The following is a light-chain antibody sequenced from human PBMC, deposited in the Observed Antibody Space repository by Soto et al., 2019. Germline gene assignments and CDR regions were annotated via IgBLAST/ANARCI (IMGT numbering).Light chain of an antibody. J-gene: IGLJ7*01. Sequence: QLVLTQSPSASASLGASVKLTCTLSSGHSNYAIAWHQQQPEEGPRYLMQVNTGGSHIKGDGIPDRFSGSSSGAERYLFISSLQSEDEADYYCQTWGTGSAIVVFGGGTQLTVL. CDR2: VNTGGSH. CDR1: SGHSNYA. CDR3: QTWGTGSAIVV. V-gene: IGLV4-69*01.